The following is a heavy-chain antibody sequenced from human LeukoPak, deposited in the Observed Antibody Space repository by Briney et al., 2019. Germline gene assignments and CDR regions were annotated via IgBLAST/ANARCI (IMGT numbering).Heavy chain of an antibody. D-gene: IGHD6-13*01. Sequence: GGSLRLFCAASGFTVSSNYMSWVRQAPGKGLEWVSVIYSGGSTYYADSVKGRFTLSRDNSKNTLYLQMNNLRAEDTAVYYCARGSSSWFDFDYWGQGTLVTVSS. J-gene: IGHJ4*02. CDR1: GFTVSSNY. V-gene: IGHV3-53*01. CDR3: ARGSSSWFDFDY. CDR2: IYSGGST.